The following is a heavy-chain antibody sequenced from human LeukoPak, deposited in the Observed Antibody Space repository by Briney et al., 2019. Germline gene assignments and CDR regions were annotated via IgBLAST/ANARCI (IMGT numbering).Heavy chain of an antibody. CDR1: GITLSNYG. Sequence: PGGSLRLSCAVSGITLSNYGMSWVRQAPGRGLEWVAGISGSGGGTNYADSVKGRFTISRDNPKNTLYLQMKSLRAEDTAVYFCAKRGIVIRAVLVVGFHKEAYFFDCWGQGALVTVSS. J-gene: IGHJ4*02. V-gene: IGHV3-23*01. CDR3: AKRGIVIRAVLVVGFHKEAYFFDC. CDR2: ISGSGGGT. D-gene: IGHD2-15*01.